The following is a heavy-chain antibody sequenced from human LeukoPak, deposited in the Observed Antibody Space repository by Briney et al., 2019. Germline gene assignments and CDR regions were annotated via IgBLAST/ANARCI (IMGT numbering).Heavy chain of an antibody. CDR2: IYHSGST. CDR1: GFTFSSYS. J-gene: IGHJ2*01. Sequence: LRLSCAASGFTFSSYSMNWVRQAPGKGLEWIGYIYHSGSTYYNPSLKSRVTISVDRSKNQFSLKLSSVTAADTAVYYCARVLGGAYCGGDCYSGYFDLWGRGTLVTVSS. CDR3: ARVLGGAYCGGDCYSGYFDL. D-gene: IGHD2-21*02. V-gene: IGHV4-30-2*01.